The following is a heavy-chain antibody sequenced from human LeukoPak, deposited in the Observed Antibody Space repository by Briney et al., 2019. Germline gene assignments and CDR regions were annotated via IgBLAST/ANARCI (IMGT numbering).Heavy chain of an antibody. V-gene: IGHV1-3*01. D-gene: IGHD3-22*01. J-gene: IGHJ4*02. CDR3: ARGDELGYYYDSSGYSDY. Sequence: ASVKVSCKTSGFTFTTYTMHWVRQAPGQRLEWMGWINAANGNTQYSQKFQGRVTITRDTSASTAYMELRSLRSDDTAVYYCARGDELGYYYDSSGYSDYWGQGTLVTVSS. CDR1: GFTFTTYT. CDR2: INAANGNT.